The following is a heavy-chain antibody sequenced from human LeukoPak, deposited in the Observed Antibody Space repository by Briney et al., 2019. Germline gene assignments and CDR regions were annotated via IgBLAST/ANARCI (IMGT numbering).Heavy chain of an antibody. D-gene: IGHD4-17*01. Sequence: GASVKVSCKASGSTFTTYYLHWVRQPPGQGLEWMGIINPSGGSTSYAQKFQGRVTMTRDTSITTAYMDLSRLTSDDTAVYYCAREISDYASAYWGQGNLVTVSS. CDR3: AREISDYASAY. CDR1: GSTFTTYY. J-gene: IGHJ4*02. CDR2: INPSGGST. V-gene: IGHV1-46*01.